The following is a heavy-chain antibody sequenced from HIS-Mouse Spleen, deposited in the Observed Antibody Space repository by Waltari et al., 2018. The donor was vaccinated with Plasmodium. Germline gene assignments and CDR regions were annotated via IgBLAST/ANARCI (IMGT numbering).Heavy chain of an antibody. J-gene: IGHJ4*02. CDR3: ARVGDFWSGYCNDY. Sequence: EVQLVESGGGLVQPGGSLRLSCAASGFTFSHYWMHWVRQAPGKGLVWVSRINSDGSSTSYADSVKGRFTISRDNAKNTLYLQMNSLRAEDTAVYYCARVGDFWSGYCNDYWGQGTLVTVSS. D-gene: IGHD3-3*01. CDR2: INSDGSST. V-gene: IGHV3-74*01. CDR1: GFTFSHYW.